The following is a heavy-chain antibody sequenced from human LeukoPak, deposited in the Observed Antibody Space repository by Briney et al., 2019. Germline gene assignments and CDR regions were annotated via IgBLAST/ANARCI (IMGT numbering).Heavy chain of an antibody. D-gene: IGHD2-15*01. Sequence: ASVNVSCKASGGTFSSYAISWVRQAPGHGLEWMGGIIPIFGTANYAQKFQGRVPITADESTSTAYMELSSLRSEDTAVYYCARDHELGYCSGGSCYSGSFDYWGQGTLVTVSS. CDR3: ARDHELGYCSGGSCYSGSFDY. CDR1: GGTFSSYA. J-gene: IGHJ4*02. V-gene: IGHV1-69*13. CDR2: IIPIFGTA.